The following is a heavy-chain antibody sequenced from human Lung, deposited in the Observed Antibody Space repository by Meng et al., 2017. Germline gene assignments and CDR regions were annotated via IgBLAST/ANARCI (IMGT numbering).Heavy chain of an antibody. V-gene: IGHV4-61*02. CDR2: IYTSGST. CDR3: ARVSYGGPMDY. J-gene: IGHJ4*02. CDR1: GGSISSGSYY. Sequence: QAPLREPAPGPVKPSQTLSLTCTVSGGSISSGSYYWSWIRQPAGKGLEWIGRIYTSGSTNYNPSLKSRVTISVDTSKNQFSLKLSSVTAADTAVYYCARVSYGGPMDYWGQGTLVTVSS. D-gene: IGHD4-23*01.